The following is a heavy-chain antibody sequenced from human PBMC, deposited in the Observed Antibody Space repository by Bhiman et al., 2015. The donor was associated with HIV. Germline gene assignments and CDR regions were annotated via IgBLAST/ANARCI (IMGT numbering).Heavy chain of an antibody. J-gene: IGHJ3*02. Sequence: EVQLVESGGGLVQPGRSLRLSCAASGFTFDDYAMHWVRQAPGKGLEWVSGISWNSGSIGYADSVKGRFTISRDNAKNSLYLQMNSLRAEDTALYYCAKDIVNWNDVAAAFDIWGQGTMVTVSS. CDR1: GFTFDDYA. CDR3: AKDIVNWNDVAAAFDI. CDR2: ISWNSGSI. V-gene: IGHV3-9*01. D-gene: IGHD1-1*01.